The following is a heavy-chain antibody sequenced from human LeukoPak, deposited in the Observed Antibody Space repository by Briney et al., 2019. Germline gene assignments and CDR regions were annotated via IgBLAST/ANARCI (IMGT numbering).Heavy chain of an antibody. Sequence: PSETLSLTCAVYGGSFSGYYWSWIRQPPGKGLEWIGEINHSGSTNYNPSLKSRVTISVDTSKNQFSLKLSSVTAADTAVYYCARGGRNNSSGWYREFDYWGQGTLVTVSS. J-gene: IGHJ4*02. CDR1: GGSFSGYY. V-gene: IGHV4-34*01. CDR3: ARGGRNNSSGWYREFDY. CDR2: INHSGST. D-gene: IGHD6-19*01.